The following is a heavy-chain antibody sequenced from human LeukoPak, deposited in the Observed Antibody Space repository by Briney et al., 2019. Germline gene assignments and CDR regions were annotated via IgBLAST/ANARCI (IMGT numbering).Heavy chain of an antibody. CDR2: IYTSGST. CDR1: GGSISSYY. V-gene: IGHV4-4*09. CDR3: ARQAGRPLGYFDY. J-gene: IGHJ4*02. Sequence: PSEPLSLTCCVSGGSISSYYWSWIRQPPGKGLEGIGYIYTSGSTNYNPSLKSRVIISVGTSKNQFSLKLSSVTAADTAVYYCARQAGRPLGYFDYWGQGTLVTVSS.